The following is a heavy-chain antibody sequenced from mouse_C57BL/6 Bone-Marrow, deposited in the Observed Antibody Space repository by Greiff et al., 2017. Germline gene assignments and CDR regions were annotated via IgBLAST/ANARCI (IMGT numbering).Heavy chain of an antibody. D-gene: IGHD4-1*02. Sequence: QVQLQQSGAELVRPGTSVKVSCKASGYAFTNYLIEWVKQRPGQGLEWIGVINPGSGGTNYNEKFKGKATLTADKSSSTAYMQLSSLTAEDAAGYFCATTGTGWFAYWGEGTLVTVSA. CDR1: GYAFTNYL. CDR3: ATTGTGWFAY. V-gene: IGHV1-54*01. J-gene: IGHJ3*01. CDR2: INPGSGGT.